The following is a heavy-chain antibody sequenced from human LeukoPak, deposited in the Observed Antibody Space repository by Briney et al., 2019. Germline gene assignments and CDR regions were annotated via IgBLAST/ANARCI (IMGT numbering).Heavy chain of an antibody. CDR3: ARGGSYRSNFDY. V-gene: IGHV3-30*03. J-gene: IGHJ4*02. D-gene: IGHD3-16*02. CDR2: ISYDGSNK. CDR1: GFTFSSYG. Sequence: PGGSLRLSCAASGFTFSSYGMHWVRQAPGKGLEWVAVISYDGSNKYYADSVKGRFTISRDNSKNTLYLQMNSLRAEDTAVYYCARGGSYRSNFDYWGQGTLVTVSS.